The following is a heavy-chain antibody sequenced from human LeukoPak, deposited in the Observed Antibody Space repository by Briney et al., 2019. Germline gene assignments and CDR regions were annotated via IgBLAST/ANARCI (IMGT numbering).Heavy chain of an antibody. CDR2: ISRSATTI. CDR1: GFTFSSYS. J-gene: IGHJ4*02. Sequence: GGSLRLSCAASGFTFSSYSMNWVRQAPGKGLEWVSSISRSATTIYYADSVKGRFTISRDNAKNSLYLQMNSLRAEDTAVYFCARVGALSSSWLLYWGQGTLVTVSS. CDR3: ARVGALSSSWLLY. V-gene: IGHV3-48*04. D-gene: IGHD6-13*01.